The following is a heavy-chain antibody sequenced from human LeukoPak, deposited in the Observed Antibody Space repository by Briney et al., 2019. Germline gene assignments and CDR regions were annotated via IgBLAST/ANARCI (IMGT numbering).Heavy chain of an antibody. CDR2: IGTAGDT. J-gene: IGHJ4*02. Sequence: GGSLRLSCAASGFTFSSYDMHWVRXATGKXLEWVSAIGTAGDTYYPGSVKGRFTISRENAKNSLYLQMNSLRAGDTAVYYCARVNRVGGTSWYYFDYWGQGTLVTVSS. CDR3: ARVNRVGGTSWYYFDY. D-gene: IGHD2-2*01. V-gene: IGHV3-13*04. CDR1: GFTFSSYD.